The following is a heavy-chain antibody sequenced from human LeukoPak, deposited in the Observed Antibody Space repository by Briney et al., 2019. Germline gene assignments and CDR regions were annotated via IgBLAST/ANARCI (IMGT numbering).Heavy chain of an antibody. CDR3: AQEHFDTSGYYSRFDN. Sequence: GGSLRLSCAAPGFTFPRHAMSWVRQAPGKGLEWVASSGGSGGRTHYADSVKGRFTISRDNSQNTVYLHMNSLRADDTAVYYCAQEHFDTSGYYSRFDNWGQGILVTVSS. J-gene: IGHJ4*02. CDR2: SGGSGGRT. V-gene: IGHV3-23*01. D-gene: IGHD3-22*01. CDR1: GFTFPRHA.